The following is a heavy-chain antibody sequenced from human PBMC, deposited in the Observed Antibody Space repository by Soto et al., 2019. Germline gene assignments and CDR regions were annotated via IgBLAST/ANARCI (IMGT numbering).Heavy chain of an antibody. V-gene: IGHV4-34*01. Sequence: SETLSLTCAVYGGSFSGYYWSWIRQPPGKGLEWIGEINHSGSTNYNPSLKSRVTISVDTSKNQFSLKLSSVTAADTAVYYCARYGSGSYYSLYYYYYYMDVWGKGTTVTVS. CDR2: INHSGST. J-gene: IGHJ6*03. CDR1: GGSFSGYY. CDR3: ARYGSGSYYSLYYYYYYMDV. D-gene: IGHD3-10*01.